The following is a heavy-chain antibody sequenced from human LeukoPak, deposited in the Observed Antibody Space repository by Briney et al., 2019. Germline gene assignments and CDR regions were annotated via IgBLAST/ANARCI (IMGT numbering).Heavy chain of an antibody. D-gene: IGHD6-13*01. J-gene: IGHJ4*02. CDR3: ARGINARVYSSPYFDY. Sequence: ASVKVSCKASEYTFTSYDINWVRQATGQGLEWMGWMNPNSGNTGYAQKFQGRVTITRNTSISTAYMELNSLRSEDTAVYYCARGINARVYSSPYFDYWGQGTLVTVSS. CDR1: EYTFTSYD. V-gene: IGHV1-8*03. CDR2: MNPNSGNT.